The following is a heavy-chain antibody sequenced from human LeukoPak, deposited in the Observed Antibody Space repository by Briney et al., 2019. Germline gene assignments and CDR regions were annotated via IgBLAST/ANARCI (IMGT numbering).Heavy chain of an antibody. V-gene: IGHV4-39*01. CDR2: IYYSGST. Sequence: SETLSLTCTVSGGSISSSVYCWGWIRQPPGKGPEWIGSIYYSGSTYSNPSLKSRVTISVDTSKNQFSLKLSSVAAADTAVYYCARHHEATTTYPGYDYWGQGTLVTVSS. D-gene: IGHD1-26*01. CDR1: GGSISSSVYC. J-gene: IGHJ4*02. CDR3: ARHHEATTTYPGYDY.